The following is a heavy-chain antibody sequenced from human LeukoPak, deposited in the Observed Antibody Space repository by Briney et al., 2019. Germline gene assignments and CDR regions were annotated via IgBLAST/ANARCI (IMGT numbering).Heavy chain of an antibody. CDR3: ARDLRRNGMDV. Sequence: GASVKVSCKASGGTFSSCAISWVRQAPGQGLEWMGGIIPIFGTANYAQKFQGRVTVTADESTSTAYMELSSLRSEDTAVYYCARDLRRNGMDVWGQGTTVTVSS. CDR1: GGTFSSCA. V-gene: IGHV1-69*13. D-gene: IGHD5/OR15-5a*01. J-gene: IGHJ6*02. CDR2: IIPIFGTA.